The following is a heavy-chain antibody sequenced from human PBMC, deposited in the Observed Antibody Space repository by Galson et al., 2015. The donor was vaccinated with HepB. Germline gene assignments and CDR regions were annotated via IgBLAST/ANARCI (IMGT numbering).Heavy chain of an antibody. CDR1: GDSVSSNSAA. D-gene: IGHD2-2*02. CDR3: ASGFYCSSTSCYMYFDY. CDR2: TYYRSKWYN. J-gene: IGHJ4*02. V-gene: IGHV6-1*01. Sequence: CAISGDSVSSNSAAWNWIRQSPSRGLEGLGRTYYRSKWYNDYAVSVKSRITINPDTSKNQFSLQLNSVTPEDTAVYYCASGFYCSSTSCYMYFDYWGQGTLVTVSS.